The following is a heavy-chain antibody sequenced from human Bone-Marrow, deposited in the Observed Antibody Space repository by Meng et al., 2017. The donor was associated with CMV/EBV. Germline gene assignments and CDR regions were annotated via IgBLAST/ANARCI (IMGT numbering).Heavy chain of an antibody. CDR3: ARAYITGTTVDY. CDR2: INHSGST. D-gene: IGHD1-7*01. J-gene: IGHJ4*02. V-gene: IGHV4-34*01. Sequence: SETLSLTCAVYGGSFSGYYWSWIRQPPGKGLEWIGEINHSGSTNYNPSLKSRVTISVDTSKNQFSLKLSSVTAADTAVYYCARAYITGTTVDYWRQGTLVTFSS. CDR1: GGSFSGYY.